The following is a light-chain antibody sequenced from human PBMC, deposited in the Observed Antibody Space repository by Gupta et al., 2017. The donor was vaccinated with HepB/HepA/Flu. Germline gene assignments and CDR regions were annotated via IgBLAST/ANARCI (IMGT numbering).Light chain of an antibody. Sequence: QSVLTQPPSASGTPGQTITIPCSRSSSNIGSNIVNWYQKFPGMAPKLLIYRDTQRPSGVSDRFSASKSGTSASLAISGLQSEDEADYYCAAWDDSLHGFYVFGTGTKVSV. CDR3: AAWDDSLHGFYV. CDR2: RDT. CDR1: SSNIGSNI. J-gene: IGLJ1*01. V-gene: IGLV1-44*01.